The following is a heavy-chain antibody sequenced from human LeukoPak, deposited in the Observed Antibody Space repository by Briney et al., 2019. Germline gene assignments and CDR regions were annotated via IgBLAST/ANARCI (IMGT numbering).Heavy chain of an antibody. J-gene: IGHJ4*02. CDR2: IYYSRST. Sequence: SETLSLTCTVSGGSISSSSYFWGWIRQPPGKGLEWIGNIYYSRSTYYNPSLKSRVSISIDTSKNQFSLTLTSVTAADTAVYYCARDYRDVLLWFGELFKWGQGTLVTVSS. CDR1: GGSISSSSYF. D-gene: IGHD3-10*01. V-gene: IGHV4-39*07. CDR3: ARDYRDVLLWFGELFK.